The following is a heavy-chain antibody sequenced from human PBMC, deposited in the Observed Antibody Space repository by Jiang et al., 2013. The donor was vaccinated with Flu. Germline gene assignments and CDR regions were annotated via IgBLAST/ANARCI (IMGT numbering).Heavy chain of an antibody. D-gene: IGHD3-10*01. CDR1: GYSFTSYW. J-gene: IGHJ6*04. Sequence: SGYSFTSYWISWVRQMPGKGLEWMGRIDPSDSYTNYSPSFQGHVTISADKSISTAYLQWSSLKASDTAMYYCARGEPFGELSVLDYYYGMDVWGKGTTVTVSS. CDR3: ARGEPFGELSVLDYYYGMDV. V-gene: IGHV5-10-1*01. CDR2: IDPSDSYT.